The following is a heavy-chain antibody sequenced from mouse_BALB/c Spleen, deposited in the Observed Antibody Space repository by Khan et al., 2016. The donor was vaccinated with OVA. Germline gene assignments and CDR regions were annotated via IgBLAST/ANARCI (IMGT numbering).Heavy chain of an antibody. V-gene: IGHV5-6*01. Sequence: EVELVESGGDLVKPGGSLELSCAASGFTFSTYGMSWVRQTPDMRLEWVATISSGGHYTYYPDSVKGRFTISRDNAKNTLYLHMSSLKSEDTAIYYCASLAYYNTGEGFAYWGQGTLVTVSA. CDR3: ASLAYYNTGEGFAY. J-gene: IGHJ3*01. CDR2: ISSGGHYT. D-gene: IGHD1-1*01. CDR1: GFTFSTYG.